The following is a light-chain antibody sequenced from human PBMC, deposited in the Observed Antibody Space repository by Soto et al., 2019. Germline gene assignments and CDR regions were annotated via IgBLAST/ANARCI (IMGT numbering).Light chain of an antibody. Sequence: DIQMTQSPSSLSASVGDRVTITCRASQSISSYLNWYQQKPGKAPKLRIYAASSLQSGVPSRFSGSGSGTDFTLTISSLQPEDFATYYCQQSYSTSLLTFGGGTKVEIK. V-gene: IGKV1-39*01. CDR3: QQSYSTSLLT. CDR1: QSISSY. CDR2: AAS. J-gene: IGKJ4*02.